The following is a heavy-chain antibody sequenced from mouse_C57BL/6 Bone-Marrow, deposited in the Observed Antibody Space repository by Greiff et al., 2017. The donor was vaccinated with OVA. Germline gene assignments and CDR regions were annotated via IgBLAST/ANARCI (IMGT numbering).Heavy chain of an antibody. CDR3: ASDGYDGAWFAY. D-gene: IGHD2-2*01. CDR1: GYTFTSYG. J-gene: IGHJ3*01. V-gene: IGHV1-81*01. Sequence: VKLQESGAELARPGASVKLSCKASGYTFTSYGISWVKQRTGQGLEWIGEIYPRSGNTYYNEKFKGKATLTADKSSSTAYMELRSLTSEDSAVYFCASDGYDGAWFAYWGQGTLVTVSA. CDR2: IYPRSGNT.